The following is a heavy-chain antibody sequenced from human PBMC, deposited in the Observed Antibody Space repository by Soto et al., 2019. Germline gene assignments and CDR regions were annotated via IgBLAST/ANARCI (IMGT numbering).Heavy chain of an antibody. D-gene: IGHD2-21*01. CDR2: IYHSGAT. V-gene: IGHV4-30-2*01. Sequence: QLQLQESGSGLVKPSQTLSPTCAVSGGSIRSGDYSWSWIRQPPGKGLEWIGYIYHSGATYTNPSLQSLVTISVDTSKNQFSLRLSSVTAADTAVYYCARGRAGVIDYWGQGTLVTVSS. CDR1: GGSIRSGDYS. CDR3: ARGRAGVIDY. J-gene: IGHJ4*02.